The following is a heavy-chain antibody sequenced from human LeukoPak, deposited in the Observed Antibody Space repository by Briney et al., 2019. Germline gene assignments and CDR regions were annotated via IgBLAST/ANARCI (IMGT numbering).Heavy chain of an antibody. CDR3: ARDPFYDGSESYYFDY. CDR1: GYTFTSYA. CDR2: INAGNGNT. V-gene: IGHV1-3*01. Sequence: EASVTVSCKASGYTFTSYAMHWVRQAPGQRLEWMGWINAGNGNTKYSQKFQGRVTITRDTSASTAYMKLSSLRSEDTAVYYCARDPFYDGSESYYFDYWGQGTLVTVSS. D-gene: IGHD3-10*01. J-gene: IGHJ4*02.